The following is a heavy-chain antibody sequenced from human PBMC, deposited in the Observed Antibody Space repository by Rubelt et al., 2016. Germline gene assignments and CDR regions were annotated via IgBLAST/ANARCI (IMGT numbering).Heavy chain of an antibody. V-gene: IGHV4-34*12. CDR3: ARHELTDSGDPTWFDP. CDR1: GGSFSGYY. Sequence: QVQLQQWGAGLLKPSETLSLTCAVYGGSFSGYYWSWIRQPPGKGLEWIGSLFHSGYADYSPSLKSRVTISVDTSKNQFSLNRSSLTAADTAVYFCARHELTDSGDPTWFDPWGQGTLVTVSS. CDR2: LFHSGYA. D-gene: IGHD4/OR15-4a*01. J-gene: IGHJ5*02.